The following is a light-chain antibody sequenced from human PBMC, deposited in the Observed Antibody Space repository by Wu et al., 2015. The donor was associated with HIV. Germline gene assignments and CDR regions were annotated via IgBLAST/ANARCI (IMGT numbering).Light chain of an antibody. CDR1: QSVSRGY. CDR2: AAS. J-gene: IGKJ1*01. CDR3: QQYGGSPGT. Sequence: EIVLTQSPVTLSLSPGERATLSCRASQSVSRGYLAWYQQKPGQAPRLLIFAASTRASGIPDRFSGSGSGTDFTLTISRLEPEDVAVYFCQQYGGSPGTFGQGTKVQI. V-gene: IGKV3-20*01.